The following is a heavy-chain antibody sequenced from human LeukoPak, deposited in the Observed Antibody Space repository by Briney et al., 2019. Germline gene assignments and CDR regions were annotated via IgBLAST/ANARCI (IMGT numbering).Heavy chain of an antibody. Sequence: GRSLRLSCAASGLTFSNYAMSWVRQAPGQGLEWVSGISGSAGDTYYADSVKGRFTISRDNSKSTLYLQMNSLRAEDTAVYYCAKRCIANTGPFDYWGQGTLVTVSS. V-gene: IGHV3-23*01. J-gene: IGHJ4*02. CDR1: GLTFSNYA. D-gene: IGHD1/OR15-1a*01. CDR2: ISGSAGDT. CDR3: AKRCIANTGPFDY.